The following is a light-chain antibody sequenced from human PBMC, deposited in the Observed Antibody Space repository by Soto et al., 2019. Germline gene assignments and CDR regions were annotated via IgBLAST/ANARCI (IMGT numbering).Light chain of an antibody. CDR1: QSVSSN. CDR2: TAS. Sequence: EIVMTQSPATLSVSPGERATLSCRASQSVSSNLAWYQQKSGQAPRLLIYTASTRATGIPARFSGSGSGTEFTLTISSLQSEDFAVYYCQHHNNWPYTFGQGTKLEIK. J-gene: IGKJ2*01. CDR3: QHHNNWPYT. V-gene: IGKV3D-15*01.